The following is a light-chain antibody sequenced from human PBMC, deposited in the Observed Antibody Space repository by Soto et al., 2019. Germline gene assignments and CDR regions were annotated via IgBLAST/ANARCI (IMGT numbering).Light chain of an antibody. CDR3: MQALQTPRT. CDR1: QSLFHSNGYNY. CDR2: LGS. V-gene: IGKV2-28*01. J-gene: IGKJ2*01. Sequence: DIVMTQSPLSLPVTPGEPASISCRSSQSLFHSNGYNYLDWYLQKPGQSPQLLIYLGSNRASGVPDRFSGSGSVIDFTLKISRVEAEDVGVYYCMQALQTPRTFGQGTKLEIK.